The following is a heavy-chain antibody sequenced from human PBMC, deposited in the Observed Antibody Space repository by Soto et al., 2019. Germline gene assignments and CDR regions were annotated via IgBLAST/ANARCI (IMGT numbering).Heavy chain of an antibody. Sequence: PSETLSLTCTVSGGSIRSYYWSWIRQPPGKGLEWIGYIYYSGSTDYNPSLKSRVTISVDTSKNQFSLKLRSVTAADTAVYYCARDSYNFDDWGQGILVTVYS. D-gene: IGHD5-18*01. CDR1: GGSIRSYY. V-gene: IGHV4-59*01. CDR3: ARDSYNFDD. CDR2: IYYSGST. J-gene: IGHJ4*02.